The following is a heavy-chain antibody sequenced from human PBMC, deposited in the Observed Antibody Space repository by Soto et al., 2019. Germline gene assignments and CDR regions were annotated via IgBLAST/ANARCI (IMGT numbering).Heavy chain of an antibody. D-gene: IGHD1-1*01. CDR3: ERDHTEWRTDAFDI. CDR2: ISPYNGNT. CDR1: GYTFISYG. V-gene: IGHV1-18*01. J-gene: IGHJ3*02. Sequence: HVQLVQSGAEVKKPGASLKVSCKASGYTFISYGVSWVRQAPGQGLEWLGWISPYNGNTNYAQKFQGRITMTTDTSTSTVYMELRSLRTDDPAVYYFERDHTEWRTDAFDIWGQGTMVVVSS.